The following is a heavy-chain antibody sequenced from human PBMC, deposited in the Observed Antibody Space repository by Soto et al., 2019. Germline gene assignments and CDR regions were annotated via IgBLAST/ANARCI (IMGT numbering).Heavy chain of an antibody. CDR3: AREPSTSSYGMDV. Sequence: TLSRNCTVPGGSISSGDYYGSWIRQPPGKGLEWIGYIYYSGSTYYNPSLKSRVTISVDTSKNQFSLKLSSVTAADTAVYYCAREPSTSSYGMDVCGQGTTVTVSS. D-gene: IGHD3-16*01. CDR2: IYYSGST. V-gene: IGHV4-30-4*01. CDR1: GGSISSGDYY. J-gene: IGHJ6*02.